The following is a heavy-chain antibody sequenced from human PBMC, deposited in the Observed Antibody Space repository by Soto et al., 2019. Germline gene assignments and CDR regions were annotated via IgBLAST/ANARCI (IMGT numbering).Heavy chain of an antibody. CDR1: GFTFSTYS. CDR3: ARGLSFASGNYYTYFFDY. Sequence: GGSLRLSCAASGFTFSTYSMNWVRQAPGKGLEWVSSISSGGTYIYYADSVKGRFPISRDNAKNSLGLQMNSLRAEDTAIYYCARGLSFASGNYYTYFFDYWGQGTLVTVSS. D-gene: IGHD3-10*01. V-gene: IGHV3-21*01. J-gene: IGHJ4*02. CDR2: ISSGGTYI.